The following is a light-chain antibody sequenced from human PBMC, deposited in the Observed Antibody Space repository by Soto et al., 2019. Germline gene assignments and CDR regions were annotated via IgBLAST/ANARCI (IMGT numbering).Light chain of an antibody. CDR2: GNS. Sequence: QSVLTQPPSLSGAPGQRVTISCTGSSSNIGAGYDVHWYQQLPGTDPKLLIYGNSNRPSGVPDRFSGSKSGTSASLAITGLQAEDEADYYCQSYDSSLSGVVFGGGTKLTVL. CDR3: QSYDSSLSGVV. J-gene: IGLJ2*01. V-gene: IGLV1-40*01. CDR1: SSNIGAGYD.